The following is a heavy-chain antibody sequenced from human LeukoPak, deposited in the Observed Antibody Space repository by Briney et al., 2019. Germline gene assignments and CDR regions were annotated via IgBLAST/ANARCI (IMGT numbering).Heavy chain of an antibody. CDR3: ARGTYYYETSVSANDY. CDR2: ISAYNGDT. D-gene: IGHD3-22*01. Sequence: ASVKVSCKASGYTFTSYGITWVRQAPGQGLEWMGWISAYNGDTNYAQKLQGRVTMTTDTSTSTAYMELRSLSSDDSAVYCCARGTYYYETSVSANDYWGQGTLVTV. V-gene: IGHV1-18*01. J-gene: IGHJ4*02. CDR1: GYTFTSYG.